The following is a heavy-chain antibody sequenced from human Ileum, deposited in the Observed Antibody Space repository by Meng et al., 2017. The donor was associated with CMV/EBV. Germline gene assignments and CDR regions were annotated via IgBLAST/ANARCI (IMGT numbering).Heavy chain of an antibody. Sequence: GGSLRLSCAASGFNFSIYTMTWVRQAPGRGLEWVAGITGGGDTTYYADSVKGRFTISRDNSKNTLYLQMNSLRVEETAVFYCVEGGWGDYWGQGTVVTVSS. D-gene: IGHD6-19*01. V-gene: IGHV3-23*01. CDR2: ITGGGDTT. J-gene: IGHJ4*02. CDR3: VEGGWGDY. CDR1: GFNFSIYT.